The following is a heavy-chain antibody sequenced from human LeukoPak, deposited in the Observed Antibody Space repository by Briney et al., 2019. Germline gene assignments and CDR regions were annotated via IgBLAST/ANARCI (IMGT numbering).Heavy chain of an antibody. J-gene: IGHJ4*02. D-gene: IGHD5-24*01. V-gene: IGHV2-5*01. CDR3: AHRPTDGYKIV. Sequence: SGPTLVKPTQTLTLTCTFSGFSLNTCGVGVGWIRQPPGKAPDWLALIYWNDDKRYSPSLKSRLTITKDTSKNQVVLTMTNMDPVDTATYYCAHRPTDGYKIVWGQGTLVTVSS. CDR2: IYWNDDK. CDR1: GFSLNTCGVG.